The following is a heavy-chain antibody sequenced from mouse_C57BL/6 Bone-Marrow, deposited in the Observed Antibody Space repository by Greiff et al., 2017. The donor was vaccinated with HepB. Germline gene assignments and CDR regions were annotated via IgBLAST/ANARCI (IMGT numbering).Heavy chain of an antibody. Sequence: EVQLVESGGGLVKPGGSLKLSCAASGFTFSDYGMHWVRQAPEKGLEWVAYISSGSSTIYYADTVKGRFTISRDNAKNTLFLQMTSLRSEDTAMYYCARQPYYYGSSYHAMDYWGQGTSVTVSS. V-gene: IGHV5-17*01. D-gene: IGHD1-1*01. J-gene: IGHJ4*01. CDR1: GFTFSDYG. CDR3: ARQPYYYGSSYHAMDY. CDR2: ISSGSSTI.